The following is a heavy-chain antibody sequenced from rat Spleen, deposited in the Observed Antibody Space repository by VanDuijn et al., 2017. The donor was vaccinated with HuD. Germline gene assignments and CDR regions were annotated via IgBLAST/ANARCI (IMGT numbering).Heavy chain of an antibody. Sequence: QVQLKESGPGLMQPSETLSLTCTVSGFSLTSNGVGWVRQPLGKGLVWMGTIWAGGSTNYNSAVQSRLSISRDTSKSQVFLKMNSLQTEDTATYFCVRERHSYGVMDAWGQGASVTVSS. V-gene: IGHV2-72*01. CDR3: VRERHSYGVMDA. CDR2: IWAGGST. D-gene: IGHD1-3*01. CDR1: GFSLTSNG. J-gene: IGHJ4*01.